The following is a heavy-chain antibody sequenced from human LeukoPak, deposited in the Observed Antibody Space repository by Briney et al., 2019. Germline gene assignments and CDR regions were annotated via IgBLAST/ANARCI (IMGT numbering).Heavy chain of an antibody. D-gene: IGHD5-24*01. CDR1: GFTFNTYS. CDR2: ISSSSSSI. J-gene: IGHJ4*02. V-gene: IGHV3-21*01. Sequence: GGSLRLSCAASGFTFNTYSMSWVRQAPGKGLEWVSSISSSSSSIYYADSVKGLFTISRDNAKNSLYLQMNSLRAEDKAVYYCARGYKYFDYWGQGTLVTVSS. CDR3: ARGYKYFDY.